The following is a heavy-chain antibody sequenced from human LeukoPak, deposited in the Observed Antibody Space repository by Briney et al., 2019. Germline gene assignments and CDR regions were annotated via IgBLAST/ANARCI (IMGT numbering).Heavy chain of an antibody. V-gene: IGHV3-53*01. CDR2: IYSGGST. Sequence: GGSLRLSCVASGFTVSSNYMSWVRQAPGKGLEWVSVIYSGGSTYYADSVKGRFTISRDNSKNTLYLQMNSLRAEATAVYYCASGSGSYRTPYYYMDVWGTGTTVTVS. CDR3: ASGSGSYRTPYYYMDV. CDR1: GFTVSSNY. J-gene: IGHJ6*03. D-gene: IGHD3-10*01.